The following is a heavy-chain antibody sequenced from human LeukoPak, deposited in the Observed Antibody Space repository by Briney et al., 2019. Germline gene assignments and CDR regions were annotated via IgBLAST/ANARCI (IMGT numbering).Heavy chain of an antibody. J-gene: IGHJ4*02. V-gene: IGHV4-34*01. CDR1: GGSFSGYY. CDR2: INHSGST. Sequence: SETLSLTCAVYGGSFSGYYWSWIRQPPGKGLEWIGEINHSGSTNYNPSLKSRVTISVDTSKNQFSLKLSSVTAADTAVYYCARHGYSGSYFRGYKRYYFEYWGQGTLVTVSS. CDR3: ARHGYSGSYFRGYKRYYFEY. D-gene: IGHD1-26*01.